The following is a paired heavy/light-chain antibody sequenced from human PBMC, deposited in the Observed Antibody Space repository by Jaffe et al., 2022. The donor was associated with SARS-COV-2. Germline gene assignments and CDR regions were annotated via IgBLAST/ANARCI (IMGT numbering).Heavy chain of an antibody. CDR2: ISVSGDNT. J-gene: IGHJ4*02. CDR1: GYTFSNYG. D-gene: IGHD3-22*01. V-gene: IGHV3-23*04. CDR3: ASRGDSSGYYDY. Sequence: EVQLVESGGGLVQPGGSLRLSCAASGYTFSNYGMTWVRQAPGKGLKWVSLISVSGDNTYYADSVKGRFTISRDNSKHTVYLQMNSLRADDTAVYYCASRGDSSGYYDYWGQGTLVTVSS.
Light chain of an antibody. CDR2: DAS. CDR3: QQRSSWPRT. V-gene: IGKV3-11*01. CDR1: QSVSSY. Sequence: EIVLTQSPATLSLSPGERATLSCRASQSVSSYLAWYQQKPGQAPRLLIYDASNRATGIPARFSGSGSGTDFTLTISSLEPEDFAVYYCQQRSSWPRTFGQGTKLEIK. J-gene: IGKJ2*02.